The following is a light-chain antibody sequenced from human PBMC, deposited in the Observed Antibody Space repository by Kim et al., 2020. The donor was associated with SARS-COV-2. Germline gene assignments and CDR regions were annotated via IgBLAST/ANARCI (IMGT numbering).Light chain of an antibody. CDR1: RSDIGEYNY. J-gene: IGLJ3*02. Sequence: GQSITISCTGTRSDIGEYNYVSWYQQHPGEAPNLIIYDVTDRPSGVSNRFSGSKSATTASLTISGHQAEDEADYFCSSYSGSSTLVFGGGTKVTVL. CDR3: SSYSGSSTLV. CDR2: DVT. V-gene: IGLV2-14*03.